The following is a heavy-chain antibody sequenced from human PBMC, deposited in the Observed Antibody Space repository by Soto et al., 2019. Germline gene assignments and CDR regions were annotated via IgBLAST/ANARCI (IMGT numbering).Heavy chain of an antibody. CDR2: INHSGST. CDR1: GGSFSGYY. CDR3: ARYRITMVRGVIHYYYYGMDV. V-gene: IGHV4-34*01. J-gene: IGHJ6*02. D-gene: IGHD3-10*01. Sequence: SETLSLTCAVYGGSFSGYYWSWIRQPPGKGLEWIGEINHSGSTNYNPSLKSRVTISVDTSKNQFSLKLSSVTAADTAVYHCARYRITMVRGVIHYYYYGMDVWGQGTTVTVSS.